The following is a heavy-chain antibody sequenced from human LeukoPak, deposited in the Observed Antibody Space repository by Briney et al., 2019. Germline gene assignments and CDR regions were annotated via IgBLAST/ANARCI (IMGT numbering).Heavy chain of an antibody. D-gene: IGHD6-13*01. J-gene: IGHJ3*02. CDR3: AKDLRQQLVDHDAFDI. V-gene: IGHV3-23*01. Sequence: PGGSLRLSCVASGFPFSSYWMTWVRQAPGKGLEWVSAISGSGGSTYYADSVKGRFTISRDNSKNTLYLQMNSLRAEDTAVYYCAKDLRQQLVDHDAFDIWGQGTMVTVSS. CDR1: GFPFSSYW. CDR2: ISGSGGST.